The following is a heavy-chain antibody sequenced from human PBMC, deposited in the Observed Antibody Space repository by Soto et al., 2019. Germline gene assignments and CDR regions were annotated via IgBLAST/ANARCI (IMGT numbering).Heavy chain of an antibody. V-gene: IGHV4-59*01. Sequence: SETLSLTCTVSGGSISSYYWSWIRQPPGKGLEWIGYIYYSGSTNYNPSLKSRVTISVDTSKNQFSLKLSSVTAADTAVYYCARDRIAAAGQYYYYYYGMDVWGQGTTVTVSS. D-gene: IGHD6-13*01. CDR2: IYYSGST. J-gene: IGHJ6*02. CDR3: ARDRIAAAGQYYYYYYGMDV. CDR1: GGSISSYY.